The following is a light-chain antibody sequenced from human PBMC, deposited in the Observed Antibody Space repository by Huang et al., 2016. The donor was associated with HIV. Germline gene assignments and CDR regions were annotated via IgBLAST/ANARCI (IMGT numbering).Light chain of an antibody. CDR1: QSITKY. Sequence: DIQMTQSPSSLSASVGDRVTITCRASQSITKYLNWYQQKGGKAPRLLIYGACSLQSGVPSRFSGIGSGTDFTLTISSLQPEDFAIYYCQQSYNTPPTFGQGTKVEIK. J-gene: IGKJ1*01. CDR2: GAC. CDR3: QQSYNTPPT. V-gene: IGKV1-39*01.